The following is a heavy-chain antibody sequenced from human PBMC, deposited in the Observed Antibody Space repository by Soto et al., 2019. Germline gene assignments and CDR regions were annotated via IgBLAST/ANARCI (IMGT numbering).Heavy chain of an antibody. Sequence: ATVKVSCKAAGYTFTSDGSSWVRQAPGQGLEWMGWISAYNGNTNYAQKLQGRVTMTTDTSTSTAYMELRSLRSDDTAVYYCARPYYYDSSGYLGYWGQGTLVTVSS. CDR3: ARPYYYDSSGYLGY. CDR1: GYTFTSDG. V-gene: IGHV1-18*01. D-gene: IGHD3-22*01. CDR2: ISAYNGNT. J-gene: IGHJ4*02.